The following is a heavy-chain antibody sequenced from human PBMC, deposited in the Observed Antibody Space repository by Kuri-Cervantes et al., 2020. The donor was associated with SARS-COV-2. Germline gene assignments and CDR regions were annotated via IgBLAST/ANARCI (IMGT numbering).Heavy chain of an antibody. V-gene: IGHV1-58*02. CDR1: GFTFTGST. CDR3: SLDAFDY. CDR2: IDVGSGDT. D-gene: IGHD1-1*01. Sequence: SVKVSCKTSGFTFTGSTIQWVRQARGQGLEWIGWIDVGSGDTSYAQEFQDRVTITRDMSTATAYMELRTLRSEDTAVYFCSLDAFDYWGQGTLVTVSS. J-gene: IGHJ4*02.